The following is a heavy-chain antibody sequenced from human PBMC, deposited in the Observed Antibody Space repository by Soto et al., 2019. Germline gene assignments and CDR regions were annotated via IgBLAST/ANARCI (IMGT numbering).Heavy chain of an antibody. J-gene: IGHJ4*02. CDR3: TTRDLGYCSGGSCYVVDFDY. CDR1: GFTFSGSA. V-gene: IGHV3-73*02. CDR2: IRSKANSYAT. Sequence: EVQLVESGGGLVQPGGSLKLSCAASGFTFSGSAMHWVRQASGKGLEWVGHIRSKANSYATAYAASVKGRFTISRDDSKNTAYLQMNSLKTEDTAVYYCTTRDLGYCSGGSCYVVDFDYWGQGTLVTVSS. D-gene: IGHD2-15*01.